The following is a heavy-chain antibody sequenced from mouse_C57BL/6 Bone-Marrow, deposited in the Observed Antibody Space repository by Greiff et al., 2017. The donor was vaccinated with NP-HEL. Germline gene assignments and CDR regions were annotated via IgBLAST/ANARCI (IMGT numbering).Heavy chain of an antibody. V-gene: IGHV5-15*04. CDR1: GFTFSDYG. CDR2: ISNLAYSI. CDR3: ARRGYGSSYWYFDV. D-gene: IGHD1-1*01. J-gene: IGHJ1*03. Sequence: EVYLVESGGGLVQPGGSLKLSCAASGFTFSDYGMAWVRQAPRKGPEWVAFISNLAYSIYYADTVTGRFTISREKAKNTLYLEMRSLRSEDTAMYYCARRGYGSSYWYFDVWGTGTTVTVSS.